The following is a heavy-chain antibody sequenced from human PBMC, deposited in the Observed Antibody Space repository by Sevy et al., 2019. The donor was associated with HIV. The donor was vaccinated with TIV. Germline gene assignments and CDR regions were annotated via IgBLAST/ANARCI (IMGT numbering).Heavy chain of an antibody. V-gene: IGHV3-23*01. D-gene: IGHD1-26*01. CDR2: ISGSGGST. CDR1: GFTFSNYA. Sequence: GGSLRLSCAASGFTFSNYAMSWVRQAPGKGLEWVAAISGSGGSTYYGDSVKGRFTISRDNSKNTLFLQMNSLRAEDTAVYFCAKWSELPSSPFDYWGQGTLVTVSS. CDR3: AKWSELPSSPFDY. J-gene: IGHJ4*02.